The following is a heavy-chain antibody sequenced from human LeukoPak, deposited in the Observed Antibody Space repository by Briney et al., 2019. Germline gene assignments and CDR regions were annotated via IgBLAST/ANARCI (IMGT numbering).Heavy chain of an antibody. V-gene: IGHV3-21*01. Sequence: PGGSLRLSCVESGFTFSTYSMNWVRQAPGKGLEWVSSITGSSSSKYYADSVKGRFTISRDNAKNSLFLQLNSLRAEDTAVYYCARAGRLPHPQYYFDSWGQGTLVTVSS. CDR1: GFTFSTYS. CDR3: ARAGRLPHPQYYFDS. J-gene: IGHJ4*02. D-gene: IGHD6-25*01. CDR2: ITGSSSSK.